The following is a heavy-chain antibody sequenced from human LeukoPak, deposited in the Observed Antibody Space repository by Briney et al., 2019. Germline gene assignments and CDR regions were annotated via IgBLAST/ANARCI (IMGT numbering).Heavy chain of an antibody. CDR2: INPNSGGA. D-gene: IGHD7-27*01. V-gene: IGHV1-2*02. Sequence: GASVKVSCKASGYSFIGYYIHWVRQAPGQGLEWTGWINPNSGGANYAQKFQGRVTMTRDTSISTVYMELTRLRSDDTAMYYCAKSTNWGSISDGFDIWGQGTMVTVAS. CDR3: AKSTNWGSISDGFDI. J-gene: IGHJ3*02. CDR1: GYSFIGYY.